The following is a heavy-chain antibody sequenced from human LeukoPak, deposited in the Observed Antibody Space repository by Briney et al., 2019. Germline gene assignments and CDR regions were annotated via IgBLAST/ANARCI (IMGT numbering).Heavy chain of an antibody. CDR3: ASITMVRGVYQRYYYGMDV. J-gene: IGHJ6*04. D-gene: IGHD3-10*01. CDR2: ISSSGSTI. V-gene: IGHV3-48*03. Sequence: PGGSLRLSCAASGFTFSSYEMNWVRQAPGKGLEWVSYISSSGSTIYYADSVKGRFTISRDNAKNSLYLQMNSLRAEDTAVYYCASITMVRGVYQRYYYGMDVWAKGPRSPSPQ. CDR1: GFTFSSYE.